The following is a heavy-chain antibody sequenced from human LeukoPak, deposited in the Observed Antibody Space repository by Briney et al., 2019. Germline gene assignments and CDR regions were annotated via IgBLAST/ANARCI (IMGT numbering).Heavy chain of an antibody. D-gene: IGHD6-13*01. CDR3: ARGADQIAAAGVMDV. Sequence: ASVKVSCKASGYTFTSYDINWVRQATGQGLEWMGWMNPNSGNTGYAQKFQGRVTITRNTSISTAYMELSSLRSEDTAVYYCARGADQIAAAGVMDVWGKGTTVTVSS. CDR1: GYTFTSYD. J-gene: IGHJ6*04. CDR2: MNPNSGNT. V-gene: IGHV1-8*03.